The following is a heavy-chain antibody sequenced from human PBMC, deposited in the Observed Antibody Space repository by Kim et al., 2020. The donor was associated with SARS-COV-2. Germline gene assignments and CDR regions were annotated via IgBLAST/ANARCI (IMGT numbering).Heavy chain of an antibody. V-gene: IGHV3-7*03. CDR2: IKQDGSEK. D-gene: IGHD5-18*01. J-gene: IGHJ4*02. Sequence: GGSLRLSCAASGFTFSNFWMIWFRQAPGKGLEWVANIKQDGSEKYYVDSVRGRFTISRDNAKKSLYLQMNSLRAEDTAMYYCARGRLLDYWGQGTLVTVS. CDR3: ARGRLLDY. CDR1: GFTFSNFW.